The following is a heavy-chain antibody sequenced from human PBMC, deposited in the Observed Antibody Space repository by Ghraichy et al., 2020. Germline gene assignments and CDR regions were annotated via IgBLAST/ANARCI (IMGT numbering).Heavy chain of an antibody. CDR1: GFTFSDYN. CDR2: ISSNRQYV. J-gene: IGHJ3*02. D-gene: IGHD2-15*01. CDR3: AGYCIGGSCFAGATDTSDI. V-gene: IGHV3-21*01. Sequence: GGSLRLSCSASGFTFSDYNMNWVRQAPGKGLEWVSYISSNRQYVFYADSVKGRFTISRDNGRNSLYLQMNSLRAEDTAMYFCAGYCIGGSCFAGATDTSDIWGPGTMVTVSS.